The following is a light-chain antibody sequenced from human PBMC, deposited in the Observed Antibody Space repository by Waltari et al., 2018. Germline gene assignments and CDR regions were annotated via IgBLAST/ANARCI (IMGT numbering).Light chain of an antibody. CDR3: QQRRNWPLT. CDR2: DAS. V-gene: IGKV3-11*01. CDR1: QCVSSY. J-gene: IGKJ4*01. Sequence: EIVLTQSPATLSLSPGERATLPCRASQCVSSYLAWYQQKPGQAPRLLIYDASDRATDIPARFSGSGSGTDFTLTISSLEPEDFAVYYCQQRRNWPLTFGGGTKVEIK.